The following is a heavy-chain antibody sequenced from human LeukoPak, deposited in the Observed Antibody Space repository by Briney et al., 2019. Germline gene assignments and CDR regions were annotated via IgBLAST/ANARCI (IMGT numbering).Heavy chain of an antibody. V-gene: IGHV3-30-3*01. CDR1: GFTFSSYA. CDR2: ISYDGSNK. CDR3: ARAQYDFWSGYYPYYYYGMDV. D-gene: IGHD3-3*01. J-gene: IGHJ6*02. Sequence: GGSLRLSCAASGFTFSSYAMHWVRQAPGKGLEWVAVISYDGSNKYYADSVKGRFTISRDNSKNTLYLQMNSLRAEDTAVYYCARAQYDFWSGYYPYYYYGMDVWGQGTTVTVSS.